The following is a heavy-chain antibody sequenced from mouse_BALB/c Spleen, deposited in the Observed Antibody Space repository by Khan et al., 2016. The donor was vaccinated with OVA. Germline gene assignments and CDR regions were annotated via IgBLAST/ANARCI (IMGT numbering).Heavy chain of an antibody. J-gene: IGHJ4*01. V-gene: IGHV2-6-1*01. CDR3: ARQPYYHYNIMDY. D-gene: IGHD2-10*01. CDR2: IWSDGSK. CDR1: GFSLTNYG. Sequence: QVQLQQSGPGLVAPSQSLSITCTISGFSLTNYGVHWVRQPPGKGLQWLVVIWSDGSKTYNSALKSRLTITKDNSNSQVFLKMNSLQTEDTAMYYCARQPYYHYNIMDYWGQGTSVTVSS.